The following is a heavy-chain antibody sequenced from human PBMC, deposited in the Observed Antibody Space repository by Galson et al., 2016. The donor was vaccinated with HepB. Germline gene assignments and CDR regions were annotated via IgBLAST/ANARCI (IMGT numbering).Heavy chain of an antibody. D-gene: IGHD4/OR15-4a*01. V-gene: IGHV4-61*02. CDR2: VSTDGSA. Sequence: TLSLTCTVSGGSVSSGSFYWSWIRQPAGKGLEWIGLVSTDGSANYNPSLKSRVTMSVDTSRNQFSLKVTSVSAADTAVYYCARSSRRAATMVLNPWGQGTLVTVSS. CDR1: GGSVSSGSFY. CDR3: ARSSRRAATMVLNP. J-gene: IGHJ5*02.